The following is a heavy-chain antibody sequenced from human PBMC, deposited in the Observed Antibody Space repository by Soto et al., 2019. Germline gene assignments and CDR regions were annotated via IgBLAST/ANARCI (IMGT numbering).Heavy chain of an antibody. D-gene: IGHD6-13*01. CDR1: GFTFSSYG. CDR3: ARPRLELVPFYYFDY. CDR2: IWYDGSNK. J-gene: IGHJ4*02. Sequence: PGGSLRLSCASSGFTFSSYGMHLVRQAPGKGLEWVAVIWYDGSNKYYADSVKGRFTISRDNSKNTLYLQMNSLRAEDTAVYYCARPRLELVPFYYFDYWGQGTLVTVS. V-gene: IGHV3-33*01.